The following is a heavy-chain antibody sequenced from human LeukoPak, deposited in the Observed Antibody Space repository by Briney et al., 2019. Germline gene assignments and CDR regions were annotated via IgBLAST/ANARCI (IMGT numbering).Heavy chain of an antibody. V-gene: IGHV4-34*01. D-gene: IGHD4-17*01. Sequence: SETLSLTCAVYGGSFSGYYWSWIRQPPGKGLEWIGEINHSGSTNYNPSLKSRLSISVDTSKNQISLTLSSVTAADTAVYYCARAGGRQLTTVKNYWGQGTLVTVSS. CDR2: INHSGST. J-gene: IGHJ4*02. CDR3: ARAGGRQLTTVKNY. CDR1: GGSFSGYY.